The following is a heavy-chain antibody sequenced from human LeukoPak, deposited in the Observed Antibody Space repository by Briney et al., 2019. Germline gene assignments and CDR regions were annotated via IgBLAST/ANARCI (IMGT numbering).Heavy chain of an antibody. V-gene: IGHV1-2*02. CDR2: INPNRGGT. D-gene: IGHD3-10*01. CDR1: GYTFTGYY. Sequence: ASVNFSCKASGYTFTGYYMHCVRQAPGQRLEWMGWINPNRGGTNYAQKFQGRVTMNRDTSISTASMELSRLRSDDTAVYHCARGGSGLRYWGQGTLVTVSS. CDR3: ARGGSGLRY. J-gene: IGHJ4*02.